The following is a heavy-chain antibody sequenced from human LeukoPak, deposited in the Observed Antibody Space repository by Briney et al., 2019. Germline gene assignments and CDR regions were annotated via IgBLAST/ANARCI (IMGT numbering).Heavy chain of an antibody. J-gene: IGHJ6*02. V-gene: IGHV3-74*01. CDR2: VDSYGCGT. CDR1: GFTFSSHW. CDR3: VRATDV. Sequence: GGSLRLSCEASGFTFSSHWMHWVRQAPGKGLVWVARVDSYGCGTDYADSVKGRFTISRDNAKNTLYLQMTSLRAEDTAVYYCVRATDVWGQGTTVTVSS.